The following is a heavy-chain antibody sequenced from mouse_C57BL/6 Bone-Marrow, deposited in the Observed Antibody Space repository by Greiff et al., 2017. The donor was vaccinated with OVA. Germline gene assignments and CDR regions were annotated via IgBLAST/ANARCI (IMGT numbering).Heavy chain of an antibody. J-gene: IGHJ4*01. D-gene: IGHD1-2*01. Sequence: QVQLQQSGPELVKPGASVKISCKASGYSFTSYYIHWVKQRPGQGLEWIGWIYPGSGNTKYNEKFKGKATLTADTSSSTAYMQLSSLTSEDYAVYYCARRLPGAMDYWGQGTSVTVSS. V-gene: IGHV1-66*01. CDR2: IYPGSGNT. CDR3: ARRLPGAMDY. CDR1: GYSFTSYY.